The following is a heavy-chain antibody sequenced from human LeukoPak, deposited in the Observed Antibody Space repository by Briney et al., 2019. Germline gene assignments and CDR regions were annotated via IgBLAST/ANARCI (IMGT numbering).Heavy chain of an antibody. D-gene: IGHD6-19*01. J-gene: IGHJ4*02. V-gene: IGHV3-64D*06. CDR3: VKDLYLSGWSSYFDY. CDR1: GFTFSSYA. Sequence: RGSLRLSCSASGFTFSSYAMHWVRQAPGKGLEYVSAISSNGGSTYHADSVKGRFTISRDNSKNTLYLQMSSLRAEDTAVYYCVKDLYLSGWSSYFDYWGQGTLVTVSS. CDR2: ISSNGGST.